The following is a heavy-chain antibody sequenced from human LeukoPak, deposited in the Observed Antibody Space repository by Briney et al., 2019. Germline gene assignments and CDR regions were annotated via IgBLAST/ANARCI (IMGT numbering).Heavy chain of an antibody. V-gene: IGHV4-34*01. CDR2: INHSGST. Sequence: PSDTLSLTCAVYGGSFSGYYWSWIRQPPGKGLEWIGEINHSGSTNYNPSLKSRVTISVDTSKNQFSLKLSSVTAADTAVYYCARTTGYGAADFDYWGQGTLVTVSS. J-gene: IGHJ4*02. CDR3: ARTTGYGAADFDY. CDR1: GGSFSGYY. D-gene: IGHD4-17*01.